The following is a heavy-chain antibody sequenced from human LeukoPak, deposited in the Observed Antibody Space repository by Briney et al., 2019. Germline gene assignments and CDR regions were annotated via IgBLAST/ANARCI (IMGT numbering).Heavy chain of an antibody. D-gene: IGHD3-16*01. J-gene: IGHJ6*03. CDR2: IYYSGST. CDR3: ARETSQKGAHYMDV. Sequence: SETLSLTCTVSGGSISSYYWSWIRQPPGKGLEWIGYIYYSGSTSYNPSLKSRVTISVDTSKNQFSLKLSSVTAADTAVYYCARETSQKGAHYMDVWGKGTTITISS. CDR1: GGSISSYY. V-gene: IGHV4-59*01.